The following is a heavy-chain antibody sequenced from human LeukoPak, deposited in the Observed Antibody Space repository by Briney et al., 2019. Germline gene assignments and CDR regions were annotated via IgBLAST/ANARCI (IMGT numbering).Heavy chain of an antibody. CDR2: INPNSGGT. Sequence: ASVKVSCKASGYTFTGYYMHWVRQAPGQGLEWMGWINPNSGGTNYAQKFQGRVTMTRDTSISTAYMELSRLRSDDTAVYYCARGRLRPLSYYYYYYMDVWGKGTTVTVSS. V-gene: IGHV1-2*02. CDR1: GYTFTGYY. CDR3: ARGRLRPLSYYYYYYMDV. J-gene: IGHJ6*03. D-gene: IGHD4-17*01.